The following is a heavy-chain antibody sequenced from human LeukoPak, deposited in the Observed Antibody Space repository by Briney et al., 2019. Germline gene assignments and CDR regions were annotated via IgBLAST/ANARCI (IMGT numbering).Heavy chain of an antibody. CDR3: AQTSARGSYYPNS. CDR1: GYTFTGYY. D-gene: IGHD1-26*01. CDR2: INPNSGGT. V-gene: IGHV1-2*02. Sequence: GSVKVSCKASGYTFTGYYMHWVRQAPGQGLEWMGWINPNSGGTNFAQKFQGRVTMTWDTSISTAYMELSSLRSDDTAVFYCAQTSARGSYYPNSWGQGTLVTVSS. J-gene: IGHJ4*02.